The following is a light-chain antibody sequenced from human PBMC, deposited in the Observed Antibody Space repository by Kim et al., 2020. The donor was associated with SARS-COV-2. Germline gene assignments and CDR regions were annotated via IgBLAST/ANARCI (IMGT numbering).Light chain of an antibody. CDR1: SSDVCGYND. V-gene: IGLV2-14*03. Sequence: QSITLSCTGTSSDVCGYNDVSWSQQYPGNAPKLMICDVSNRPSGVSTRFSVSKSGNTASLTISGLQADDEAAYYCSSYTSTTSGYFFGTGTKVTVL. J-gene: IGLJ1*01. CDR2: DVS. CDR3: SSYTSTTSGYF.